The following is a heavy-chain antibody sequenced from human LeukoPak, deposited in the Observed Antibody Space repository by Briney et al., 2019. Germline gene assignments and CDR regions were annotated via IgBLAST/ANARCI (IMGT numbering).Heavy chain of an antibody. V-gene: IGHV3-21*01. D-gene: IGHD3-22*01. CDR1: GFTFSSYT. CDR3: AREAALITMIVVVITREYYFDY. Sequence: GGSLRLSCAASGFTFSSYTMNWVRQAPGKGLQWVSSISSGSSYIYYADSVKGRFTISRDNSKNTLYLQMNSLRAEDTAVYYCAREAALITMIVVVITREYYFDYWGQGTLVTVSS. CDR2: ISSGSSYI. J-gene: IGHJ4*02.